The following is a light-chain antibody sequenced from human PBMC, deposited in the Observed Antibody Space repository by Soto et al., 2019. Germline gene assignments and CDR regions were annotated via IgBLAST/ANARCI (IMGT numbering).Light chain of an antibody. J-gene: IGKJ5*01. V-gene: IGKV3-20*01. CDR1: QSLSSNY. CDR2: GVS. CDR3: QQYVSAPIT. Sequence: EIVLTPSPGTLSLSPGKRATLSCRASQSLSSNYLAWYQQKPGQAPRLLIYGVSSRATGVPVSFSGSGSGTDFTLTISRLEPEDFAVYYCQQYVSAPITFGQGTRLEIK.